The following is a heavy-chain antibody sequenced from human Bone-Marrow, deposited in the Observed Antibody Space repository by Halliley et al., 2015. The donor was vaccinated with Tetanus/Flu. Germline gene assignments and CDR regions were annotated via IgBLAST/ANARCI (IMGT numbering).Heavy chain of an antibody. V-gene: IGHV3-30*03. CDR2: ISYDESFE. J-gene: IGHJ6*02. D-gene: IGHD3-16*01. Sequence: ISYDESFEDYGDPVKGRFTISKDISKNTVFLQMNNLGADDTAVYYCGRNLGLFSRKYNGLDVWGQGTTVTVSS. CDR3: GRNLGLFSRKYNGLDV.